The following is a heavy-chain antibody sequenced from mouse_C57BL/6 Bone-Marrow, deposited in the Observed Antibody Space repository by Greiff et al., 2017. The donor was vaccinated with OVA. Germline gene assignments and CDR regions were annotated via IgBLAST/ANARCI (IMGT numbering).Heavy chain of an antibody. J-gene: IGHJ4*01. V-gene: IGHV1-54*01. Sequence: QVQLKQSGAELVRPGTSVKVSCKASGYAFTNYLIEWVKQRPGQGLEWIGVINPGSGGTNYNEKFKGKATLTADKSSSTAYMQLSSLTSEDSAVYFCARNDYDEGYYAMDYWGQGTSVTVSS. CDR3: ARNDYDEGYYAMDY. CDR1: GYAFTNYL. CDR2: INPGSGGT. D-gene: IGHD2-4*01.